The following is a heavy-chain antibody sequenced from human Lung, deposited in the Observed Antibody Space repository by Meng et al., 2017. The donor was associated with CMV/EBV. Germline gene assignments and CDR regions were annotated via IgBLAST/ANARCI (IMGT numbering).Heavy chain of an antibody. V-gene: IGHV4-59*01. Sequence: GSLRLXCTVSGGSISSYFWSWIRQPPGKGLEWIGYIYYTGSTNYNPSLKSRVTISVDTSKKQFSLKLSSVTAADTAVYYCARGRDFGVVTPGYWGQGTLVXVSS. CDR2: IYYTGST. CDR1: GGSISSYF. D-gene: IGHD3-3*01. J-gene: IGHJ4*02. CDR3: ARGRDFGVVTPGY.